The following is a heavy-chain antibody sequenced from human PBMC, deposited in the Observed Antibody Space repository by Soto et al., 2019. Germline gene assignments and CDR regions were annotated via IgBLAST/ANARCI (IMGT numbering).Heavy chain of an antibody. CDR2: ISGSGGST. CDR1: GVTLSSYT. CDR3: ARDRYYDFWNPLNPFDP. Sequence: GGPLRLSCAASGVTLSSYTMSWVRQAPGKVLEWVSAISGSGGSTYYAYSVKGRFTISRDNSKNTLYLQMNSLRAEDMAVYYCARDRYYDFWNPLNPFDPSGQGSPDPVSS. D-gene: IGHD3-3*01. V-gene: IGHV3-23*01. J-gene: IGHJ5*01.